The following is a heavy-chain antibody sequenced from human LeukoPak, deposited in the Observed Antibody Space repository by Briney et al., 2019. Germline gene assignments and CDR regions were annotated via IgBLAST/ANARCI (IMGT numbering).Heavy chain of an antibody. CDR3: AKDLNSGSYPSDAFDM. CDR1: GFTFGDFA. CDR2: ISWNSDNI. Sequence: GESLRLSCAASGFTFGDFAMHWVRQAPGRGLEWVSGISWNSDNIGYVDSVEGRFTISRDNAKNSLDLQMNSLRAEDTALYYCAKDLNSGSYPSDAFDMWGQGTMVTVSS. V-gene: IGHV3-9*01. J-gene: IGHJ3*02. D-gene: IGHD3-10*01.